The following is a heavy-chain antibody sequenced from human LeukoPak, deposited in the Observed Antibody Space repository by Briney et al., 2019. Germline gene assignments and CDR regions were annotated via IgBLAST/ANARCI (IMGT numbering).Heavy chain of an antibody. J-gene: IGHJ4*02. CDR1: GGTFSSYA. V-gene: IGHV1-69*13. CDR3: ARDGKLTGAPYFDY. D-gene: IGHD7-27*01. CDR2: IIPIFGTA. Sequence: EASVKVSCKASGGTFSSYAISWVRQAPGQGLEWMGGIIPIFGTANYAQKFQGRVTITADESTSTAYMELSSLRSEDTAVYYCARDGKLTGAPYFDYWGQGTLVTVSS.